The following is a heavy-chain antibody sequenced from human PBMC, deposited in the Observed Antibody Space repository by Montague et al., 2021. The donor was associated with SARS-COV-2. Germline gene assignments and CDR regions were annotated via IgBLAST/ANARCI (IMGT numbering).Heavy chain of an antibody. V-gene: IGHV3-11*01. CDR1: GFIFSDYY. CDR3: VRDQGGYGTFDF. Sequence: SLILSCAASGFIFSDYYVTWIRQAPGKGLEWVSRISGSGSKTYYXDSVKGRFTISRDTANNSVYLQMNFLGAEDTAVYYCVRDQGGYGTFDFWGQGTMVTVSS. CDR2: ISGSGSKT. D-gene: IGHD5-12*01. J-gene: IGHJ3*01.